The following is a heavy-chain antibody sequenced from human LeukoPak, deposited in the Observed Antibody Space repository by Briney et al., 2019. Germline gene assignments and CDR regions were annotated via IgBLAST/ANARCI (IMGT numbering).Heavy chain of an antibody. CDR3: ARIRRGNWNESWFDP. CDR2: IGWNDDK. Sequence: LRLSCAASGFIFSTYEMNWLRQAPGKALEWLARIGWNDDKYYRTSLKTRLTISKDTSKNQVVLTMTNMDPVDTATYYCARIRRGNWNESWFDPWGQGTLVTVSS. D-gene: IGHD1-1*01. V-gene: IGHV2-70*11. J-gene: IGHJ5*02. CDR1: GFIFSTYEM.